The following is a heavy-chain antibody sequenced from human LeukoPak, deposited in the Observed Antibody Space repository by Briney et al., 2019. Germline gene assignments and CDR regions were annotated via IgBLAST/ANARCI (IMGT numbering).Heavy chain of an antibody. CDR1: GGSVSSSSYY. J-gene: IGHJ5*02. D-gene: IGHD4-17*01. CDR2: IYYSGST. CDR3: ARGTVTTDH. Sequence: SETLSLTCTVSGGSVSSSSYYWSWIRQPPGKGLEWIGYIYYSGSTNYNPSLKSRVTISVDTSKKQFSLKLSSVTAADTAVYYCARGTVTTDHWGQGTLVTVSS. V-gene: IGHV4-61*01.